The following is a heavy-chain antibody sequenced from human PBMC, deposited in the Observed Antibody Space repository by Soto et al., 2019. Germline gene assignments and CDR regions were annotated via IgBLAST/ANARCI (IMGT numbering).Heavy chain of an antibody. CDR1: VFTFSIYA. V-gene: IGHV3-23*01. D-gene: IGHD3-22*01. J-gene: IGHJ3*02. CDR2: TSGTGGST. Sequence: WGSLLISCASSVFTFSIYAMSWVRQAPGKGLEWVSATSGTGGSTYYADSVKGRFTISRDNSKNTLYLQMNSLRAEDTAVYYCAKAITMIVVPIDAFDIWGQGTMVTVSS. CDR3: AKAITMIVVPIDAFDI.